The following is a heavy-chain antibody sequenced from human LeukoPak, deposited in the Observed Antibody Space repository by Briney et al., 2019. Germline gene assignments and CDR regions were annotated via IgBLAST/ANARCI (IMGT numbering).Heavy chain of an antibody. CDR1: GFTFSSYD. CDR2: IGTAGDT. J-gene: IGHJ6*02. D-gene: IGHD6-19*01. Sequence: GGSLRLSCAASGFTFSSYDMHWVRQATGKGLEWVSAIGTAGDTYYPGSVKGRFTISRENAKNSLYLQMNSLRAGDTAVYYCARRGYSRGWYDYYGMDVWGQGTTVTVSS. V-gene: IGHV3-13*01. CDR3: ARRGYSRGWYDYYGMDV.